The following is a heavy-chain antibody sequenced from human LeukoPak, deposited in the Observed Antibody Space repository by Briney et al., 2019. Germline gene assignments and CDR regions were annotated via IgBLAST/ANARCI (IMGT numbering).Heavy chain of an antibody. CDR1: GGSFSGYY. CDR2: INHRGST. Sequence: SETLSLTCAVYGGSFSGYYWSWIRQPPGKGLEWIGEINHRGSTNYNPSLKSRVTISVDTSKNQFSLKLSSVTAADTAVYYCARGGAYQLLFNPRWFDPWGQGTLVTVSS. J-gene: IGHJ5*02. V-gene: IGHV4-34*01. D-gene: IGHD2-2*01. CDR3: ARGGAYQLLFNPRWFDP.